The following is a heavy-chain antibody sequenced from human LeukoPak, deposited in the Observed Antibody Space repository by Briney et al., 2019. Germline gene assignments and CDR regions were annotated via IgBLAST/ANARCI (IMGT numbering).Heavy chain of an antibody. J-gene: IGHJ4*02. CDR2: TYYRSKWYN. CDR1: GVSVSSDSAS. CDR3: ASSLAAVGGSAFFDY. D-gene: IGHD6-19*01. V-gene: IGHV6-1*01. Sequence: SQTLSLTCAISGVSVSSDSASWSWVSQSPSRGLEWLGRTYYRSKWYNDYAGSVKGRIAINPDTSKNHFSLQLHSVTPEDTAVYYCASSLAAVGGSAFFDYWGQGILVTVSS.